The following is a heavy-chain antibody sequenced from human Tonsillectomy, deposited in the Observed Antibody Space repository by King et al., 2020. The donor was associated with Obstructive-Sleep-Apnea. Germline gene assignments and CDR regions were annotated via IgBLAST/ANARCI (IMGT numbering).Heavy chain of an antibody. CDR3: AGSIAAADY. CDR1: GGSFSGYY. V-gene: IGHV4-34*01. D-gene: IGHD6-13*01. CDR2: INHGRST. Sequence: VQLQQWGAGLLKPSGTLSLTCAVYGGSFSGYYWSWIRQPPGQGVEWLGEINHGRSTNYNPTLKSRVTIAVDTAKNQFSLKLSSVTAADTAVYYCAGSIAAADYWGQGTLVTVSS. J-gene: IGHJ4*02.